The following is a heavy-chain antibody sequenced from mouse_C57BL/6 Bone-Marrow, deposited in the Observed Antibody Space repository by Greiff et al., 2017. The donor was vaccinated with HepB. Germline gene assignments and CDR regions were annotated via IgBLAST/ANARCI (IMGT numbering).Heavy chain of an antibody. CDR1: GYTFTSYG. J-gene: IGHJ4*01. V-gene: IGHV1-81*01. CDR3: ARKLRSYYAMDY. Sequence: QVHVKQSGAELARPGASVKLSCKASGYTFTSYGISWVKQRTGQGLEWIGEIYPRSGNTYYNEKFKGKATLTADKSSSTAYMELRSLTSEDSAVYFCARKLRSYYAMDYWGQGTSVTVSS. CDR2: IYPRSGNT. D-gene: IGHD1-1*01.